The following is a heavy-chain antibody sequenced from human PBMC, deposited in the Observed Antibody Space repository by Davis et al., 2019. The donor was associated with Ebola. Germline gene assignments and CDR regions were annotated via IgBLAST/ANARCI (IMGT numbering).Heavy chain of an antibody. J-gene: IGHJ4*02. CDR2: ISGSGGST. D-gene: IGHD1-14*01. V-gene: IGHV3-23*01. CDR1: GFTFSSYA. Sequence: GESLKISCAASGFTFSSYAMSWVRQAPGKGLEWVSAISGSGGSTYYADSVKGRFTISRDNSKNTLYLQMNSLRAEDTAVYYCAKYHRMYQPVDYWGQGTLVTVSS. CDR3: AKYHRMYQPVDY.